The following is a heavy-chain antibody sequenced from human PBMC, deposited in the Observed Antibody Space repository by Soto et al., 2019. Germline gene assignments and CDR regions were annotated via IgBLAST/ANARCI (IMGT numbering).Heavy chain of an antibody. D-gene: IGHD2-21*02. CDR3: ARGSPGYGGNSGVDY. Sequence: QVQLVQSGAEVKKPGASVKVSCKASGYTFTSYYMHWVRQAPGQGLEWMGIINPSGGSTSYAQKFQGRVTMTRDTPTSTVHVELSSLRSEDTAVYYCARGSPGYGGNSGVDYWGQGTLVTVSS. CDR2: INPSGGST. CDR1: GYTFTSYY. J-gene: IGHJ4*02. V-gene: IGHV1-46*01.